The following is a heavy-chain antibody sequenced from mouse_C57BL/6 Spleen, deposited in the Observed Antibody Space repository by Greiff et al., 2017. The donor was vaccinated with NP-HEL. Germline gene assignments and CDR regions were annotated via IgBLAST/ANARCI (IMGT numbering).Heavy chain of an antibody. CDR1: GYTFTSYG. J-gene: IGHJ1*03. V-gene: IGHV1-81*01. CDR2: IYPRSGNT. CDR3: AGYLGRGYLDV. Sequence: VQLQQSGAELARPGASVKLSCKASGYTFTSYGISWVKQRTGQGLEWIGEIYPRSGNTYYNEKFKGKATLTADKSSSTAYMELRSLTSADSAVYFCAGYLGRGYLDVWGKGTTVTVAS. D-gene: IGHD4-1*01.